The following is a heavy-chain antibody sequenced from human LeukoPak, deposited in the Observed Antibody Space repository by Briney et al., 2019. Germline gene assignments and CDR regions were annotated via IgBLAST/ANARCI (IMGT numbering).Heavy chain of an antibody. J-gene: IGHJ4*02. D-gene: IGHD3-10*01. V-gene: IGHV1-18*01. Sequence: ASVKVSCKASGYTLTSYGISWVRQAPGQGLEWMGWISAYNGNTNYAQKLQGRVTMTTDTSTSTAYMELSGLRSDDTAVYYCARDQYYGSGSPSFAYWGQGTLVTVSS. CDR3: ARDQYYGSGSPSFAY. CDR2: ISAYNGNT. CDR1: GYTLTSYG.